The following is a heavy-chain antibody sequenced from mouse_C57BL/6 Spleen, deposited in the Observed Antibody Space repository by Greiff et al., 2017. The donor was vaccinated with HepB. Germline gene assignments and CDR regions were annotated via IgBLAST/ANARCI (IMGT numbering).Heavy chain of an antibody. D-gene: IGHD1-1*01. V-gene: IGHV1-15*01. CDR3: TRWTTVVDY. CDR1: GYTFTDYE. Sequence: VQLQQSGAELVRPGASVTLSCKASGYTFTDYEMHWVKQTPVHGLEWIGAIDPETGGTAYNQKFTGKAILTADKSSSTAYMELRSLTSEDSAVYYCTRWTTVVDYWGQGTTLTVSS. CDR2: IDPETGGT. J-gene: IGHJ2*01.